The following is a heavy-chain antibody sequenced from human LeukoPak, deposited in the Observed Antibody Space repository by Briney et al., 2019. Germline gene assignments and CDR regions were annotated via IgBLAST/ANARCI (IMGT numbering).Heavy chain of an antibody. CDR3: ARTTVVPAACYRDV. D-gene: IGHD2-2*01. J-gene: IGHJ6*03. CDR2: IYYSGST. V-gene: IGHV4-59*01. CDR1: GGSISSYY. Sequence: PSETLSLTCTVSGGSISSYYWSWIRQPPGKGLEWIGYIYYSGSTNYNPSLKSRVTISVDTSKNQFSLKLSSVTAADTAVYYCARTTVVPAACYRDVGGKGTTVTVSS.